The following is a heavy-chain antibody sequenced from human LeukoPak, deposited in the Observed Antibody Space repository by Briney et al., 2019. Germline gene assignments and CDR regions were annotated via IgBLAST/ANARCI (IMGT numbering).Heavy chain of an antibody. V-gene: IGHV3-21*01. Sequence: GGSLRLSCAASGFTFSSYAMSWIRQAPGKGLEWVSSISKGSGYIYQTDSAKGRFTISRDNDKDSLFLQMNSLRVEDTAVYYCVRDMSRGSIFDYWGQGTLVIVSS. CDR3: VRDMSRGSIFDY. CDR1: GFTFSSYA. J-gene: IGHJ4*02. D-gene: IGHD3-10*01. CDR2: ISKGSGYI.